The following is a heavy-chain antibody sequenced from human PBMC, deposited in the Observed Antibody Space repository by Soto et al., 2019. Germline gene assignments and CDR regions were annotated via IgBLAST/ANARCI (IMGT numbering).Heavy chain of an antibody. V-gene: IGHV3-30*18. D-gene: IGHD3-9*01. CDR3: AKEHHPYYDILTGYYNDYYYGMDV. CDR1: GFTFSSYG. J-gene: IGHJ6*02. CDR2: ISYDGSNK. Sequence: PGGSLRLSCAASGFTFSSYGMHWVRQAPGKGLEWVAVISYDGSNKYYADSVKGRFTISRDNSRNTLYLQMNSLRAEDTAVYYCAKEHHPYYDILTGYYNDYYYGMDVWGQGTTVTVSS.